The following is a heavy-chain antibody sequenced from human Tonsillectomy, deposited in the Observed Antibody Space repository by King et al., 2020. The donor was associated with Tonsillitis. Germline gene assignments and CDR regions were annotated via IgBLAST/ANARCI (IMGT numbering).Heavy chain of an antibody. CDR2: IFPGDSDT. V-gene: IGHV5-51*01. CDR3: ARSLTIFGTADY. D-gene: IGHD3-3*01. J-gene: IGHJ4*02. Sequence: QLVQSGAEVKKPGESLKISCSGSVYSFSNYWIAWVRQMPGKGLEWMGIIFPGDSDTTYSPSFQGQVTISAEQSLTTPYLQWRSLKASDTARYYCARSLTIFGTADYWGQGTLVTVSS. CDR1: VYSFSNYW.